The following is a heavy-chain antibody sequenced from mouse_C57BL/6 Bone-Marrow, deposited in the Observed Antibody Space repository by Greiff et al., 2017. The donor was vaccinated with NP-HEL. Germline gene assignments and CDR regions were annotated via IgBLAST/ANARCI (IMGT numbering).Heavy chain of an antibody. CDR3: AIYDYDGRGFAY. V-gene: IGHV1-72*01. D-gene: IGHD2-4*01. CDR1: GYTFTSYW. Sequence: QVQLKQPGAELVKPGASVKLSCKASGYTFTSYWMHWVKQRPGRGLEWIGRIDPNSGGTKYNEKFKSKATLTVDKPSSTAYMQLSSLTSEDSAVYYCAIYDYDGRGFAYWGQGTLVTVSA. CDR2: IDPNSGGT. J-gene: IGHJ3*01.